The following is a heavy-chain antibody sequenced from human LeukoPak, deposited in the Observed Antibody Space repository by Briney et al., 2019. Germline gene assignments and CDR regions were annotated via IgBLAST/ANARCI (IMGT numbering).Heavy chain of an antibody. CDR2: IYYSGST. D-gene: IGHD6-19*01. CDR1: GGSISSYY. Sequence: PSETLSLTCTVSGGSISSYYWSWIRQPPGKGLEWIGYIYYSGSTNYNPSLKSRVTISVDTSKNQFSLKLSSVTAADTAVYYCARAQYSSGWPSGAFDIWGQGTMVTVSS. CDR3: ARAQYSSGWPSGAFDI. J-gene: IGHJ3*02. V-gene: IGHV4-59*01.